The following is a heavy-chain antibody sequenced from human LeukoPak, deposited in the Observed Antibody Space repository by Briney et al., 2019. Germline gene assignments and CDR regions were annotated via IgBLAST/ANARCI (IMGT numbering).Heavy chain of an antibody. D-gene: IGHD6-19*01. Sequence: GASVKVSCKASGYTFTGYYMHWVRQAPGQGLEWMGWINPKTGGTRCSQKFQGRVTMTRDRSISTAYMEVTGLESDDTAVYYCARSSGFSRFDYWGQGALVTVSS. CDR3: ARSSGFSRFDY. J-gene: IGHJ4*02. CDR1: GYTFTGYY. V-gene: IGHV1-2*02. CDR2: INPKTGGT.